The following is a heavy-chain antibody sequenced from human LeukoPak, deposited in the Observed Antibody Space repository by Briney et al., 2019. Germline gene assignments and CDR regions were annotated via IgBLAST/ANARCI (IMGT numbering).Heavy chain of an antibody. CDR1: GGTFSSYA. CDR3: AREKITGWSKFHDAFDI. Sequence: SVKVSCKASGGTFSSYAISWVRQAPGQGLEWMGGIIPIFGTANYAQKFQGRVTITADKSTSTAYMELSSLRSGDTAVYYCAREKITGWSKFHDAFDIWGQGTMVTVSS. J-gene: IGHJ3*02. D-gene: IGHD6-19*01. V-gene: IGHV1-69*06. CDR2: IIPIFGTA.